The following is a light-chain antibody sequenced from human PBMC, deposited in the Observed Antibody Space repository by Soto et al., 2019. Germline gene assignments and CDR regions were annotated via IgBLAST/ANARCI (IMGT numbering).Light chain of an antibody. Sequence: QSALTQPPSASGSPGQSVTISCTGTKNDIGVYDFVSWYQHHPGKAPRLIIYEVVQRPSGVPDRFSGSKSGNTASLTVSGLQAADEADYFCTSYTTSNTPYVFGSGTKVTVL. CDR3: TSYTTSNTPYV. V-gene: IGLV2-8*01. CDR1: KNDIGVYDF. J-gene: IGLJ1*01. CDR2: EVV.